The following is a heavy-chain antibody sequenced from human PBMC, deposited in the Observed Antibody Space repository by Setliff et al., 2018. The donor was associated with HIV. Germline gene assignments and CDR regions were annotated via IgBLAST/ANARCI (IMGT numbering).Heavy chain of an antibody. CDR2: ISWDGGNT. D-gene: IGHD6-6*01. V-gene: IGHV3-43*02. J-gene: IGHJ4*02. Sequence: GGSLRLSCTASGFTFGDYGMSWVRQAPGKGLEWVSIISWDGGNTYYADSVKGRFTISRDNSKNSLYLQMNSLRTEDTALYYCVKNIEGYSSSSVFDYWGQGTLVTVSS. CDR3: VKNIEGYSSSSVFDY. CDR1: GFTFGDYG.